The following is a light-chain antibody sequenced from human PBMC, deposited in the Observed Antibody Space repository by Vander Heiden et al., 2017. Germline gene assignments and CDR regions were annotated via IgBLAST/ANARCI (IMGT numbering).Light chain of an antibody. J-gene: IGLJ2*01. CDR1: NIGSKS. CDR3: QVWDTTSDHVL. CDR2: DDG. V-gene: IGLV3-21*02. Sequence: SYALTQPPSVSVDPGQTARINSGTNNIGSKSVPWYQHMPGQAPVLLVYDDGARSSGIPERFSGSRSGNTATLTISKVEVGDEADYYCQVWDTTSDHVLFGGGTKLTVL.